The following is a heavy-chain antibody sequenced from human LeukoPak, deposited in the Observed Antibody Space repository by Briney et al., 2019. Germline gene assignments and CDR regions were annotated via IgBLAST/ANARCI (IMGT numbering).Heavy chain of an antibody. J-gene: IGHJ6*02. Sequence: GGTLTLSCAASGFTFSDYYMSWIRQAQGKGMEGVSYISSSGSRIYYEDSVQGRLTISRENTKNSLYLQMNSLSTEDTAVYYCADSYGMDVWGQGTTVTVSS. CDR3: ADSYGMDV. CDR2: ISSSGSRI. CDR1: GFTFSDYY. V-gene: IGHV3-11*01. D-gene: IGHD4-11*01.